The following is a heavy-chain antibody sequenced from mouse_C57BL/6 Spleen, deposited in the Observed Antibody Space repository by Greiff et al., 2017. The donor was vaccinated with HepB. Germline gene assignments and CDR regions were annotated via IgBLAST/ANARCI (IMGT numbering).Heavy chain of an antibody. CDR2: INPSSGYT. D-gene: IGHD2-4*01. CDR1: GYTFTSYT. CDR3: ARGDYPYYYAMDY. Sequence: QVQLQQSGAELARPGASVKMSCKASGYTFTSYTMHWVKQRPGQGLEWIGYINPSSGYTKYNQKFKDKATLTADKSSSTAYMQLSSQTSEDSAVYYCARGDYPYYYAMDYWGQGTSVTVSS. V-gene: IGHV1-4*01. J-gene: IGHJ4*01.